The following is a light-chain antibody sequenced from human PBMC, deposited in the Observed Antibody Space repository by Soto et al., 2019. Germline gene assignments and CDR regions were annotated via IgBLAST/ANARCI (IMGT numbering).Light chain of an antibody. V-gene: IGLV2-14*01. CDR2: EVS. CDR3: SSYTNSSTLVG. CDR1: SSDVGGYNF. J-gene: IGLJ2*01. Sequence: QSALTQPASVSGSPGQSSTFSCTGTSSDVGGYNFVSWYQHHPGKAPKLIIYEVSNRPSGVSNRFSASKSGNTASLTISGLQAEDEADYYCSSYTNSSTLVGFGGGTQLTVL.